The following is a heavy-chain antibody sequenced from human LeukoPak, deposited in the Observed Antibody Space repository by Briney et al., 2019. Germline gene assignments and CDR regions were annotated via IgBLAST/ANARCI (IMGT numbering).Heavy chain of an antibody. CDR3: VAGPVH. Sequence: PSETLSLTCAVYGGSFSGYYWSWIRQPPGKGLEWIGEINHSGSTNYNPSLKSRVTISVDTSKNQFSLKLSSVTAADTAVYYCVAGPVHWGQGTLVTVSS. V-gene: IGHV4-34*01. CDR2: INHSGST. CDR1: GGSFSGYY. D-gene: IGHD6-19*01. J-gene: IGHJ1*01.